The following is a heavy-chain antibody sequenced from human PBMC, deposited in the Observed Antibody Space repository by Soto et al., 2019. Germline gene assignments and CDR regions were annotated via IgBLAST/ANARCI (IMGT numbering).Heavy chain of an antibody. CDR3: ARVYDYGDYDYYYGMDV. Sequence: QVQLVESGGGVVQPGRSLRLSCAASGFTLSSYGMHWVRQAPGKGLEWVAVIWYDGSNKYYADSVKGRFTISRDNSKNTLYLQMNYLRAEDTAVYYCARVYDYGDYDYYYGMDVWGQGTTVTVSS. J-gene: IGHJ6*02. CDR1: GFTLSSYG. CDR2: IWYDGSNK. V-gene: IGHV3-33*01. D-gene: IGHD4-17*01.